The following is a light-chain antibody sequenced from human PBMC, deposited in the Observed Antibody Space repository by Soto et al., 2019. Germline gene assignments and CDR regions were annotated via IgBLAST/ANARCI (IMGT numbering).Light chain of an antibody. V-gene: IGKV1-12*01. CDR3: QQGNSFPLT. CDR1: QAINIA. J-gene: IGKJ4*01. Sequence: DIQLTQSPSSVSASVGDRVTITCRASQAINIALAWFQQKPGEAPRLLIYTASSLHSGVPSRFSGSGSGTDFTLTISSLQPEDFATYYCQQGNSFPLTFGGGTKVEI. CDR2: TAS.